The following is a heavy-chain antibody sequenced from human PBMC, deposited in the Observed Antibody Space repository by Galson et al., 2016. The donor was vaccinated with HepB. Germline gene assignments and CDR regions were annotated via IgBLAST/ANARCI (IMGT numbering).Heavy chain of an antibody. CDR2: IYYSGST. CDR3: ARVRLLEWLPHNWFDP. Sequence: SETLSLTCTVSGGSISSSSYYWGWIRQPPGKGLEWIGSIYYSGSTYYNPSLKSRVTISVDTSKNQFSLKLSSVTAADTAVYYCARVRLLEWLPHNWFDPWGQAPLVTVSS. J-gene: IGHJ5*02. CDR1: GGSISSSSYY. V-gene: IGHV4-39*07. D-gene: IGHD3-3*01.